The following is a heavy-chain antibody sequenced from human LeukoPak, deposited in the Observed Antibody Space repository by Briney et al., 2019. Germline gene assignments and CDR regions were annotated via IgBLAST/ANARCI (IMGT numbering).Heavy chain of an antibody. D-gene: IGHD5-12*01. CDR1: GFTFSSYG. J-gene: IGHJ4*02. CDR3: AKARGGYADY. Sequence: GGSLRLSCAASGFTFSSYGMHWVRQAPGKGLEWVAVISYDGSNKYYADSVKGRFTISRDNSKNTLYLQMNSLRAEDTAVYYCAKARGGYADYWGQGTLVTGSS. CDR2: ISYDGSNK. V-gene: IGHV3-30*18.